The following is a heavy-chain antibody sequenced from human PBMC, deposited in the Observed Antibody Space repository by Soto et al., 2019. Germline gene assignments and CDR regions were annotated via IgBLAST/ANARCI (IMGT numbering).Heavy chain of an antibody. CDR2: LIPIFGTA. D-gene: IGHD4-17*01. CDR1: GGTFSSYA. Sequence: QVQLVQSGAEVKKPGSSVKVSCKASGGTFSSYAISWVRQAPGQGLEWMGGLIPIFGTANYAQKFQGRVTINADETAGTDHMSLSSLISEVGDVYYCAGWLGQPTVGTPIWYFGLWGRGTLVTV. J-gene: IGHJ2*01. CDR3: AGWLGQPTVGTPIWYFGL. V-gene: IGHV1-69*01.